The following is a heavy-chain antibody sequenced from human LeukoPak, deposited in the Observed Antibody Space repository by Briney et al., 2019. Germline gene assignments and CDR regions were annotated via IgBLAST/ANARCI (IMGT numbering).Heavy chain of an antibody. CDR2: IKQDGSEK. Sequence: PGGSLRLSRAASGFTFSSYWMSWVRQAPGKGLEWVANIKQDGSEKYYVDSVKGRFTISRDNAKNSLYLQMNSLRAEDTAVYYCAREEVMYYYDSSGYYQYFQHWGQGTLVTVSS. V-gene: IGHV3-7*01. J-gene: IGHJ1*01. D-gene: IGHD3-22*01. CDR3: AREEVMYYYDSSGYYQYFQH. CDR1: GFTFSSYW.